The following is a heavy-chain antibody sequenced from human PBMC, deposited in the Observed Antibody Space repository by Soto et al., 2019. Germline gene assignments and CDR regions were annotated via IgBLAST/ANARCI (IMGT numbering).Heavy chain of an antibody. V-gene: IGHV4-38-2*02. Sequence: PSETLSLTCAVSGYSISSGYYWGWIRQPPGKGLEWIGSIYHSGSTYYNPSLKSRVTISVDTSKNQFSLKLSSVTAADTAVYYCARDLEYYYDSSGYTNAFDIWGQGTMVTVSS. CDR3: ARDLEYYYDSSGYTNAFDI. CDR1: GYSISSGYY. J-gene: IGHJ3*02. D-gene: IGHD3-22*01. CDR2: IYHSGST.